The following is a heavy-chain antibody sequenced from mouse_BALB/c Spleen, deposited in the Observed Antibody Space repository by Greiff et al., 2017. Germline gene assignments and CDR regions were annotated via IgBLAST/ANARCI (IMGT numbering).Heavy chain of an antibody. J-gene: IGHJ2*01. CDR3: ARRLYYFDY. V-gene: IGHV3-2*02. CDR2: ISYSGST. Sequence: EVKVEESGPGLVKPSQSLSLTCTVTGYSITSDYAWNWIRQFPGNKLEWMGYISYSGSTSYNPSLKSRISITRDTSKNQFFLQLNSVTTEDTATYYCARRLYYFDYWGQGTTLTVSS. CDR1: GYSITSDYA.